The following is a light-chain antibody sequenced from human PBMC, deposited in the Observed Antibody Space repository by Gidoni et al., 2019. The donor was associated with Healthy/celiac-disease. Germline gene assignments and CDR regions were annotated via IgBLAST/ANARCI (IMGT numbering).Light chain of an antibody. CDR1: QSISSY. CDR2: AAS. CDR3: QQCYSTPWT. V-gene: IGKV1-39*01. Sequence: DIQMTQSPSSLSASVGDRVTITCRASQSISSYLNWYQQKPGKAPKLLIYAASSLKSGVPSRFSGSGSGTDFPLTISRLQHEDFATYYCQQCYSTPWTFGQGTKVEIK. J-gene: IGKJ1*01.